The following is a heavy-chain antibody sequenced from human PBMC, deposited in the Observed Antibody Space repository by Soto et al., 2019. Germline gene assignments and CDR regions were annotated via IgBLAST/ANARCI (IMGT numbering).Heavy chain of an antibody. CDR1: GGSISSSSYY. CDR2: IYYSGST. Sequence: QLQLQESGPGLVKPSETLSLTCTVSGGSISSSSYYWGWIRQPPGKGLEWIGSIYYSGSTYYNPSLKSRVPRSVDTSTTQFPLTLSSVPAADTAVYYCASPKIAFYHWFAPWGQGTLVTVSS. V-gene: IGHV4-39*01. J-gene: IGHJ5*02. CDR3: ASPKIAFYHWFAP. D-gene: IGHD3-3*02.